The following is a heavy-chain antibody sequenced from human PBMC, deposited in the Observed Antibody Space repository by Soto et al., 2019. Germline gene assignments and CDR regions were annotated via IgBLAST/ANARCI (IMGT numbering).Heavy chain of an antibody. Sequence: SVKVSCKASGGTFSSYAISWVRPAPGQGLEWMGGIIPIFGTANYAQKFQGRVTITADESTSTAYMELSSLRSEDTAVYYCARVEEGYDFWSGYRKSYYFDYWGQGTLVTVSS. V-gene: IGHV1-69*13. CDR2: IIPIFGTA. D-gene: IGHD3-3*01. CDR3: ARVEEGYDFWSGYRKSYYFDY. CDR1: GGTFSSYA. J-gene: IGHJ4*02.